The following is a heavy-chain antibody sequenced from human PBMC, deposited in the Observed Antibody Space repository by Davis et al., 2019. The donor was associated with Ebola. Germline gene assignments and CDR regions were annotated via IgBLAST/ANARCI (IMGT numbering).Heavy chain of an antibody. D-gene: IGHD3-22*01. Sequence: GESLKISCAASGFTVGSYYGNWVRQAPGKGLEWVSYISSSSSTIYYADSVKGRFTISRDNAKNSLYLQMNSLRDEDTAVYYCARPYYYDSSGYYYDAYYLDYWGQGTLVTVSS. CDR2: ISSSSSTI. J-gene: IGHJ4*02. CDR3: ARPYYYDSSGYYYDAYYLDY. CDR1: GFTVGSYY. V-gene: IGHV3-48*02.